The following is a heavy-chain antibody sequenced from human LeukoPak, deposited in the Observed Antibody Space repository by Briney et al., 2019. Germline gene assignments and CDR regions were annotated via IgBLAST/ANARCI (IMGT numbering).Heavy chain of an antibody. CDR3: ARDLTYCGGDCYSRFDY. CDR1: GFTVSSNY. V-gene: IGHV3-66*01. CDR2: IYSGGST. D-gene: IGHD2-21*02. J-gene: IGHJ4*02. Sequence: GGSLRLSCAASGFTVSSNYMSWVRQAPGKGLEWVSVIYSGGSTYYADSVKGRFTISGDNSKNTLYLQMNSLRAEDTAVYYCARDLTYCGGDCYSRFDYWGQGTLVTVSS.